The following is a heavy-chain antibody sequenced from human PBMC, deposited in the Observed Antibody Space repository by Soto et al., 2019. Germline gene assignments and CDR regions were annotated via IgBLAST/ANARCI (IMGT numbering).Heavy chain of an antibody. CDR1: GFSLSTSGLG. D-gene: IGHD6-19*01. Sequence: QITLKESGPTLVRPTQTLTLTCTFSGFSLSTSGLGVGWIRQPPGKALEWLALIYWNDDKRYSPSLKARLTITKDTSKNQVVLTMTNMDPVDTATYDCAHRPSGWYLFDFWGQGTLVTVSS. V-gene: IGHV2-5*01. CDR3: AHRPSGWYLFDF. J-gene: IGHJ4*02. CDR2: IYWNDDK.